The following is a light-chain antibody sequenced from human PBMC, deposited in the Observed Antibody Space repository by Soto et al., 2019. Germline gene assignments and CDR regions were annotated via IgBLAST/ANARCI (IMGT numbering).Light chain of an antibody. CDR2: SAS. V-gene: IGKV1-12*02. Sequence: DLQMTQSPSSVSASVGDRVTITCRASQAISDWVAWYQQKPGKAPTLLIHSASSLQNEVPPRFRGSTSGTDFTLTISGLQPEDVATYYCQQADSFPYTFGRGTKLEI. J-gene: IGKJ2*01. CDR1: QAISDW. CDR3: QQADSFPYT.